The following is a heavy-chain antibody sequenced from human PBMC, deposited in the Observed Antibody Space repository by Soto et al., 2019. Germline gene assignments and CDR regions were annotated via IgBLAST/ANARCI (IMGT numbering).Heavy chain of an antibody. CDR3: AKGGHNINSHLDC. V-gene: IGHV3-23*01. Sequence: PGGSLRLSCAASGFTFSSYAMTWVRQAPGKGLEWVSVVSGGAGSIYYADSVKGRFTISRDNSRNTLYLHMSSLTAEDTAIYYCAKGGHNINSHLDCWGQGTPVTVST. J-gene: IGHJ4*02. CDR2: VSGGAGSI. CDR1: GFTFSSYA. D-gene: IGHD1-20*01.